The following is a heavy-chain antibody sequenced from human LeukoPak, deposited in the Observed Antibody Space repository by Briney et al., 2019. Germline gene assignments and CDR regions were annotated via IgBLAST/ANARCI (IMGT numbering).Heavy chain of an antibody. D-gene: IGHD6-13*01. Sequence: SETLSLTCTVSGGSISSYYWSWIRQPPGKGLEWIGYIYYSGSTNYNPSLKSRVTISVDTSKNQFSLKLSSVTAADTAVYYCARVHIAAAGNWFDPWGQGTLVTVSS. CDR2: IYYSGST. V-gene: IGHV4-59*01. CDR1: GGSISSYY. CDR3: ARVHIAAAGNWFDP. J-gene: IGHJ5*02.